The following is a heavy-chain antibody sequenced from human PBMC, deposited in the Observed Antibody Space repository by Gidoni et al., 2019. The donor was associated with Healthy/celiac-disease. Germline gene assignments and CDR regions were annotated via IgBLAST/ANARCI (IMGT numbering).Heavy chain of an antibody. J-gene: IGHJ4*02. CDR3: AKDPKGIQLWGLDY. CDR1: GSPFSSYG. V-gene: IGHV3-30*18. CDR2: ISYDGSNK. Sequence: QVQLVESGGGVVQPGRSLRLSWAASGSPFSSYGLHWVRQAPGKGLEWVAVISYDGSNKYSADSVKGRFTISRDNSKITLYLQMNSLRAEDTAVYYCAKDPKGIQLWGLDYWGQGTLVTVSS. D-gene: IGHD5-18*01.